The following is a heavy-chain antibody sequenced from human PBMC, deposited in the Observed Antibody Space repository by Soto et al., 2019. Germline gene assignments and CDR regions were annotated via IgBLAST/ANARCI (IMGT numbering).Heavy chain of an antibody. D-gene: IGHD2-15*01. J-gene: IGHJ4*02. CDR3: AKMERMDPWAYSFAY. V-gene: IGHV3-23*01. Sequence: EVQVLESGGGLVQPGGSLRLSCAATGFTFSDFAMSWVRQAPGKGLEWVSRIYGGGNGPHYADSVKGRVTISRDNSKNTLYLQMNILRAEDTAVYYCAKMERMDPWAYSFAYWGQGTLVTVSS. CDR1: GFTFSDFA. CDR2: IYGGGNGP.